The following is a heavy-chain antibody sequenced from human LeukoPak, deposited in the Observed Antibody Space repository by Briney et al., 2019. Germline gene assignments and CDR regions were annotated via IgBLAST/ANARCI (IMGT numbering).Heavy chain of an antibody. CDR2: ISSSSSYI. CDR1: GFTFSSYS. CDR3: TTYRLWVVLEAADY. D-gene: IGHD6-19*01. Sequence: GGSLRLSCAASGFTFSSYSMNWVRQAPGKGLEWVSSISSSSSYIYYADSVKGRFTISRDNAKNSLYLQMNSLRTEDTAVYYCTTYRLWVVLEAADYWGQGTLVTVSS. V-gene: IGHV3-21*03. J-gene: IGHJ4*02.